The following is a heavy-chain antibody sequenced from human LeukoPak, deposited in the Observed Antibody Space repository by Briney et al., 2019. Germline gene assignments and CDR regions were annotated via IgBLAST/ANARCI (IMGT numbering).Heavy chain of an antibody. CDR3: ARDPYDFWSGRPFYYYGMDV. CDR2: INPSGGST. J-gene: IGHJ6*02. CDR1: GYTFTSYY. Sequence: ASVKVSCKASGYTFTSYYMHWVRQAPGQGLEWMGIINPSGGSTSYAQKFQGRVTMTRDTSTSTVYMELSSLRSEDTAVYYCARDPYDFWSGRPFYYYGMDVWGQGTTATVSS. D-gene: IGHD3-3*01. V-gene: IGHV1-46*01.